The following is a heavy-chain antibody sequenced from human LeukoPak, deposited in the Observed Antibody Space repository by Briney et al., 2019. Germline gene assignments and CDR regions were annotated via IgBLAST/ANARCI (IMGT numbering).Heavy chain of an antibody. CDR1: GYTFTSYG. CDR2: ISAYNGNT. D-gene: IGHD3-10*01. CDR3: ASGSVRGQYAFDI. V-gene: IGHV1-18*01. J-gene: IGHJ3*02. Sequence: ASVKVSCKASGYTFTSYGISWGRQAPGQGLEGRGWISAYNGNTNYAQKLKGRVTMTTDTSTSTAYMELRSLRSDDTAVYYCASGSVRGQYAFDIWGQGTMVTVSS.